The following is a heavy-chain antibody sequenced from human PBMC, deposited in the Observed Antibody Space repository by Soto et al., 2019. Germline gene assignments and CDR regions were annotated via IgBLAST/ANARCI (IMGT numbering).Heavy chain of an antibody. CDR2: IKQDGSEK. CDR1: GFTFSSYW. Sequence: GGSLRLSCAVSGFTFSSYWMSWVRQAPGKGLEWVANIKQDGSEKYYVDSVKGRFTISRDNAKNSLYLQMNSLRAEDTAVYYCSRDDPTGYYFDYWGQGTLVTVSS. V-gene: IGHV3-7*01. D-gene: IGHD1-1*01. J-gene: IGHJ4*02. CDR3: SRDDPTGYYFDY.